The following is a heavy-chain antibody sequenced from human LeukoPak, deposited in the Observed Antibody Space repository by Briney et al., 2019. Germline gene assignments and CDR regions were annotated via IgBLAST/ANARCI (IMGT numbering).Heavy chain of an antibody. Sequence: ASVKVSCKASGYTFTGDYMHWVRQAPGQGLEWMGRINPNSGGTNYAQKFQGRVTMPRDTSISTAYMELSRLRSDDTAVYYCARDSLEWLSFDYWGQGTLVIVSS. CDR2: INPNSGGT. D-gene: IGHD3-3*01. J-gene: IGHJ4*02. V-gene: IGHV1-2*06. CDR3: ARDSLEWLSFDY. CDR1: GYTFTGDY.